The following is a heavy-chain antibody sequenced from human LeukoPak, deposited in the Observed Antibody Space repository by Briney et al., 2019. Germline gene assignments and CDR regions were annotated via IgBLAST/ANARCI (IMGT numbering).Heavy chain of an antibody. D-gene: IGHD3-22*01. CDR1: GFTFSSYG. V-gene: IGHV3-48*01. CDR2: ISSSSSTI. J-gene: IGHJ3*02. CDR3: ARGGSLGAYDSSGYYLGEHGDI. Sequence: GGSLRLSCAASGFTFSSYGMHWVRQAPGKGLEWVSYISSSSSTIYYADSVKGRFTISRDNAKNSLYLQMNSLRADDTAVYYCARGGSLGAYDSSGYYLGEHGDIWGQGTMVTVSS.